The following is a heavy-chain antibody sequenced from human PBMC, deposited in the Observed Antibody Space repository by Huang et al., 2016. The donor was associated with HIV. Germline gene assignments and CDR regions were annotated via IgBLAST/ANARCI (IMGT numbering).Heavy chain of an antibody. D-gene: IGHD2-2*01. CDR1: GGSFSTYY. CDR3: ARENEFCGSTNCHHYYYGLDV. J-gene: IGHJ6*02. V-gene: IGHV4-4*07. Sequence: QVQLQESGPGLVKPSETLSLTCTVSGGSFSTYYWSWIRQSAGKGLEWIGRFYTSGNTNYNPSLRSRVTMSVDTSKSQFSLRLTSVTAADTAVYYCARENEFCGSTNCHHYYYGLDVWGQGTTVTVSS. CDR2: FYTSGNT.